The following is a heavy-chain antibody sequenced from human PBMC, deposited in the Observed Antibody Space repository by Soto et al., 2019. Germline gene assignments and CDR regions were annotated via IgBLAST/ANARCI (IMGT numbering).Heavy chain of an antibody. CDR1: GGSISSGDFY. J-gene: IGHJ5*02. Sequence: PSETLSLTCTVSGGSISSGDFYWSWIRQPPGKGLEWIGYIYHSGGTYYNPPLEGRVTISVDTSKNQFSLKLTSVTAADTAMYYCVRHSGYSSSWGEFDPWGQGTLVTVSS. CDR3: VRHSGYSSSWGEFDP. CDR2: IYHSGGT. D-gene: IGHD5-18*01. V-gene: IGHV4-30-4*01.